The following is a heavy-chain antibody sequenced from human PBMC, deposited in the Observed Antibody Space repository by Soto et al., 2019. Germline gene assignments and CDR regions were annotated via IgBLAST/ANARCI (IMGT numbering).Heavy chain of an antibody. D-gene: IGHD4-17*01. CDR1: GFTFNSYA. Sequence: EVQLLESGGGLVQPGGSLRLSCAAAGFTFNSYAMTWVRQAPGKGLEWVSVISGSGFSTYYADSVKGRFTISRDNSKNKLYLQMSSLGAEDTAVYYCEKASGSSTRTDAYGDYWGQGTLVTVSS. V-gene: IGHV3-23*01. CDR2: ISGSGFST. J-gene: IGHJ4*02. CDR3: EKASGSSTRTDAYGDY.